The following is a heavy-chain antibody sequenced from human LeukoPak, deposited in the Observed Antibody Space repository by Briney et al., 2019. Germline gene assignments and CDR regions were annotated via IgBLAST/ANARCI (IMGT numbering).Heavy chain of an antibody. D-gene: IGHD1-26*01. Sequence: PGGSLRLSCAASGFTFSSYGMHWVRQAPGKGLEWVAVISYDGSNKYYADSVKGRFTISRDNAKNSLYLQMNSLRAEDTAVYYCARDLRSGSYVAWGQGTLVTVSS. V-gene: IGHV3-30*03. CDR2: ISYDGSNK. CDR3: ARDLRSGSYVA. J-gene: IGHJ5*02. CDR1: GFTFSSYG.